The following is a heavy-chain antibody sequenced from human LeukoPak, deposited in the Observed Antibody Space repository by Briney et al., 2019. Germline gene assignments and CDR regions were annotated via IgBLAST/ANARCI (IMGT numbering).Heavy chain of an antibody. CDR2: IRSKAYGGTT. J-gene: IGHJ5*02. CDR1: GFTFGDYA. D-gene: IGHD3-22*01. Sequence: GGSLRLSCTASGFTFGDYAMSWFRQAPGKGLEWVGFIRSKAYGGTTEYAASVKGRFTISRDDSKSIAYLQVNSLKTEDTAVYHCTRDLSYYYDSSGYLTWGQGTLVTVSS. CDR3: TRDLSYYYDSSGYLT. V-gene: IGHV3-49*03.